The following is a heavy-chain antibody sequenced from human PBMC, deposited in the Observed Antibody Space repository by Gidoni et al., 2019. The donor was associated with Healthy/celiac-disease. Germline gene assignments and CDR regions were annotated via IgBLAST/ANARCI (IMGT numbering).Heavy chain of an antibody. CDR1: GFTFSSYR. D-gene: IGHD3-22*01. J-gene: IGHJ4*02. Sequence: EVQLVESGGGLVKPGGSLRLSCAASGFTFSSYRLNWVRQAPGKGLEWVSSISSSSSYIDNADSVKGRFTISRDNAKNSLYLQMNSLRAEDTAVYYCARVLGWEEDYDSSGYHDYWGQGTLVTVSS. CDR2: ISSSSSYI. CDR3: ARVLGWEEDYDSSGYHDY. V-gene: IGHV3-21*01.